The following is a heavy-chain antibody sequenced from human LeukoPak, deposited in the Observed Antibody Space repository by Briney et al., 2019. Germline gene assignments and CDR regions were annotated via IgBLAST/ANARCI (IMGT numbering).Heavy chain of an antibody. CDR2: THYSGST. J-gene: IGHJ6*03. CDR3: TRGSIAYYYMDV. CDR1: GGSISSYY. D-gene: IGHD3-22*01. V-gene: IGHV4-59*01. Sequence: PSETLSLTCTVSGGSISSYYWSWLRQPPGKGLEYIGYTHYSGSTNYNPSLKSRVTISLDTSGNQFSLKLSSVTAADTAVYYCTRGSIAYYYMDVWGKGTTVTISS.